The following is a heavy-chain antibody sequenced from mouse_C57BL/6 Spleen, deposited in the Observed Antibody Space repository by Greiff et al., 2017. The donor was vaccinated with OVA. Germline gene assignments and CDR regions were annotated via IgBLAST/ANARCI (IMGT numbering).Heavy chain of an antibody. D-gene: IGHD3-3*01. CDR2: IYPRSGNT. V-gene: IGHV1-81*01. J-gene: IGHJ2*01. CDR3: AIVGVSSFDY. Sequence: VKLQESGAELARPGASVKQSCKASGYTFTSDGISWVKQRTGKGLEWIGEIYPRSGNTYYKEKFKGKATLTADTSSSTAYMELRSLTSEDSAVYFCAIVGVSSFDYWGQGTTLTVSS. CDR1: GYTFTSDG.